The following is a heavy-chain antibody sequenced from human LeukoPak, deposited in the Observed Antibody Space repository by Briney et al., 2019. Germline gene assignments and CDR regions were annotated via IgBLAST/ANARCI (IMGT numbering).Heavy chain of an antibody. J-gene: IGHJ4*02. CDR2: IYYSGST. D-gene: IGHD3-16*01. Sequence: SETLSLTCTVSGGSISSGSYYWGWIRQPPGKGLEWIGNIYYSGSTSYNPSLKSRVTISVDTSKNQFSLKLSSVTAADTAVYYCARDGVLGGLFVWDYWGQGTLVTVSS. V-gene: IGHV4-39*02. CDR3: ARDGVLGGLFVWDY. CDR1: GGSISSGSYY.